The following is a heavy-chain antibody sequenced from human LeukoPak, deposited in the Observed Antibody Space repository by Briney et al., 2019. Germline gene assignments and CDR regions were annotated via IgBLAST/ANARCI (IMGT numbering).Heavy chain of an antibody. CDR2: IRYDGSNK. CDR1: GFTLSSYG. CDR3: AKVGDEGEVYYYYYYMDV. D-gene: IGHD2-21*02. V-gene: IGHV3-30*02. Sequence: PGGSLRLSCAASGFTLSSYGMHWVRQAPGKGLEWVAFIRYDGSNKYYAGSVKGRFTISRDNSKNTLYLQMNSLRAEDTAVYYCAKVGDEGEVYYYYYYMDVWGKGTTVTISS. J-gene: IGHJ6*03.